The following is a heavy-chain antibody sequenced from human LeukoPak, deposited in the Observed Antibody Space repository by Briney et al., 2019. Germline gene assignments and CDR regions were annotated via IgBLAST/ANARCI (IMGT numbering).Heavy chain of an antibody. Sequence: SVKVSCKVSGYTLTELSIHWVRQAPGKGLEWMGGIIPIFGTANYAQKFQGRVTITTDESTSTAYMELSSLRSEDTAVYYCARAPAYDSSGYYYKGFDYWGQGTLVTVSS. CDR3: ARAPAYDSSGYYYKGFDY. V-gene: IGHV1-69*05. D-gene: IGHD3-22*01. CDR1: GYTLTELS. J-gene: IGHJ4*02. CDR2: IIPIFGTA.